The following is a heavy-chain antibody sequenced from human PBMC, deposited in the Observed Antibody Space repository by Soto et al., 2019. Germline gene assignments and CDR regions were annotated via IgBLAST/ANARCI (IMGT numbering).Heavy chain of an antibody. CDR3: AKGYGSGSYYAIAY. D-gene: IGHD3-10*01. Sequence: PGGSLRLSCAASGFTFSSYAMSWVRQAPGKGLEWVSAISGSGGSTYYADSVKGRFTISRDNSKNTLYLQMNSLRAEDTAVYFCAKGYGSGSYYAIAYWGQGTLVTVSS. CDR2: ISGSGGST. J-gene: IGHJ4*02. V-gene: IGHV3-23*01. CDR1: GFTFSSYA.